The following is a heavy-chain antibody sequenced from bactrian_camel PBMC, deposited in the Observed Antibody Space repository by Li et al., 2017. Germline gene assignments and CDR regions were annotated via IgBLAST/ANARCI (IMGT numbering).Heavy chain of an antibody. J-gene: IGHJ4*01. V-gene: IGHV3S7*01. CDR2: IYTDGSGP. D-gene: IGHD1*01. Sequence: HVQLVESGGGLVQPGGSLRLSCAVSGFSRSRAYMSWVRQAPGKGLEWVSSIYTDGSGPYYAESVKGRLTMSSDNAKNTVSLQMNNLKLQDAGMYYCAVLVPVLGLWGQGTQVTVS. CDR3: AVLVPVLGL. CDR1: GFSRSRAY.